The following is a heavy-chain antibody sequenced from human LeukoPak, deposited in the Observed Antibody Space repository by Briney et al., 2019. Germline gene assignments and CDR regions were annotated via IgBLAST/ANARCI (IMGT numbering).Heavy chain of an antibody. V-gene: IGHV4-4*07. D-gene: IGHD1-7*01. Sequence: PSETLSLTCTVSGDSISSYYWTWIRQPAGKGLEWIGRIYASGSTNYNPSLKSRVSMSVDTSKNQFSLKLSSVTAADTATYYCARGGTGSTGFDYWGQGTLVTVSS. CDR3: ARGGTGSTGFDY. CDR1: GDSISSYY. CDR2: IYASGST. J-gene: IGHJ4*02.